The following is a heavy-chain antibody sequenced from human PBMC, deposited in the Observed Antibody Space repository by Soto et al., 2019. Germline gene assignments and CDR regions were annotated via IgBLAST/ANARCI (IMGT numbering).Heavy chain of an antibody. CDR2: ITPFNGNT. CDR1: GYTFTYRY. Sequence: SVKVSCKASGYTFTYRYLHWVRQARGQALEWMGWITPFNGNTNYAQKFQDRVTITRDRSMSTAYMELSSLRSEDTAMYYCASQPGTVVVAATDYYYYYGMDVWGQGTTVTVSS. CDR3: ASQPGTVVVAATDYYYYYGMDV. D-gene: IGHD2-15*01. J-gene: IGHJ6*02. V-gene: IGHV1-45*02.